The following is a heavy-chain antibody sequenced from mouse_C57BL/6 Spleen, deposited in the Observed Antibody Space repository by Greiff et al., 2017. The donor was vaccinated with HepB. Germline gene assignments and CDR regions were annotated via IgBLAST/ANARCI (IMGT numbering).Heavy chain of an antibody. CDR1: GYTFTSYW. CDR2: IDPSDSYT. CDR3: ARTGTGAMDY. J-gene: IGHJ4*01. V-gene: IGHV1-50*01. D-gene: IGHD4-1*01. Sequence: QVQLQQPGAELVKPGASVKLSRKASGYTFTSYWMQWVKQRPGQGLEWIGEIDPSDSYTNYNQKFKGKATLTVDTSSSTAYMQLSTLTSEDSAVYYCARTGTGAMDYWGQGTSVTVSS.